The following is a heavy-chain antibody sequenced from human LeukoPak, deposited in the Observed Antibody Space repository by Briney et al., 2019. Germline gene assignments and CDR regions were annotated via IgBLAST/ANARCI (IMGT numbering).Heavy chain of an antibody. CDR3: ARDDQSGYDRGYEAFDP. Sequence: SETLSLTCTVSGGSISSSSYYWGWIRQPPGKGLEWIGSIYYSGSTYYNPSLKSRVTISVDTSKNQFSLKLSSVTAADAAVYYCARDDQSGYDRGYEAFDPWGQGTLVTVSS. D-gene: IGHD5-12*01. V-gene: IGHV4-39*07. CDR1: GGSISSSSYY. CDR2: IYYSGST. J-gene: IGHJ5*02.